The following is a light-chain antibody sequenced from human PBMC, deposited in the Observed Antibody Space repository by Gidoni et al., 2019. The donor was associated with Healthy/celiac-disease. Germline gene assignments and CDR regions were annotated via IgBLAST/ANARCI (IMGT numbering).Light chain of an antibody. V-gene: IGLV3-1*01. CDR2: QDS. CDR3: QAWDSSVV. J-gene: IGLJ2*01. Sequence: SYELTQPPSVSVSPGQTASITCSGDKVGDKYACWYQQKPGQSPVLVIYQDSKRPSGIPERFSGCNSGNTATLTISGTQAMDEADYYCQAWDSSVVFGGGTKLTVL. CDR1: KVGDKY.